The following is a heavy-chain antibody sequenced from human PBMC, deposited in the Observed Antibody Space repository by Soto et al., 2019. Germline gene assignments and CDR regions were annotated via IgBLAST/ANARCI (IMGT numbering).Heavy chain of an antibody. CDR3: ARRIVVVPAALTPYYYYYGMDV. D-gene: IGHD2-2*01. J-gene: IGHJ6*02. CDR2: ISAYNGNT. CDR1: GYTFTSYG. V-gene: IGHV1-18*01. Sequence: ASVKVSCKASGYTFTSYGISWVRQAPGQGLEWMGWISAYNGNTNYAQKLQGRVTMTTDTSTSTAYMELRSLRSDDTAVYYCARRIVVVPAALTPYYYYYGMDVWGQGTKVTVSS.